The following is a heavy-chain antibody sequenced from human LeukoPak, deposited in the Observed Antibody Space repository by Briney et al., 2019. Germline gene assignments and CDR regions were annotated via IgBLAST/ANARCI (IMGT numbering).Heavy chain of an antibody. CDR3: AKAKAGYSSSWYVFDP. V-gene: IGHV3-9*01. CDR2: ISWNSGSI. CDR1: GFTFDDYA. Sequence: PGGSLRLSCAASGFTFDDYAMHWVRQAPGKGLEWVSGISWNSGSIGYADSVKGRFTISRYKNSLYLQMNSLRAEDTALYYCAKAKAGYSSSWYVFDPWGQGTLVTVSS. D-gene: IGHD6-13*01. J-gene: IGHJ5*02.